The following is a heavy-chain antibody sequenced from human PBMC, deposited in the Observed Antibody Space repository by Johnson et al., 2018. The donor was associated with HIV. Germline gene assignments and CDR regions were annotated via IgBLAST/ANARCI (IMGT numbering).Heavy chain of an antibody. CDR2: IKQDGSEK. V-gene: IGHV3-7*01. CDR1: RFTFSRYW. D-gene: IGHD2-2*01. CDR3: ARRSITSDGFDI. J-gene: IGHJ3*02. Sequence: VQLVESGGGVVQPGRSLRLSCAASRFTFSRYWMSWVRQAPGKGLEWVANIKQDGSEKYYVDSVKGRFTTSRENYKNSFYLHMNSLRAGDTAVYYCARRSITSDGFDIWGQGTMVTVSS.